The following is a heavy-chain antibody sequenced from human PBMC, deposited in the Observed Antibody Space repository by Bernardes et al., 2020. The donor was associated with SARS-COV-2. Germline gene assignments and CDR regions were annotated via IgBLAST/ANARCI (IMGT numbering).Heavy chain of an antibody. CDR2: INPNSGDT. CDR3: ARDLLGYSNWFDP. V-gene: IGHV1-2*02. Sequence: ASVKVSCKASGYTFKDYYMHWVRQAPGKGPEWMGWINPNSGDTNYAQKFQGRVTMTRETSITTAYMDLSRLTSDDTAVYYCARDLLGYSNWFDPWGHGSLVTVSS. CDR1: GYTFKDYY. J-gene: IGHJ5*02. D-gene: IGHD1-26*01.